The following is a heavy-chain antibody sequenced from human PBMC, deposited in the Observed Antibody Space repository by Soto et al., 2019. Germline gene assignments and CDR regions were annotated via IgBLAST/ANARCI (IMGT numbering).Heavy chain of an antibody. CDR2: ISAYNGNT. CDR1: GYTFTSYG. D-gene: IGHD2-8*02. CDR3: ARDRSASTGFHYYFDS. V-gene: IGHV1-18*01. Sequence: ASVKVSCKASGYTFTSYGISWVRQAPGQGLEWMGWISAYNGNTNYAQKLQGRVTMTTDTSTSTACMELRSLRSDDTAVYYCARDRSASTGFHYYFDSWGPGTLVTVSS. J-gene: IGHJ4*02.